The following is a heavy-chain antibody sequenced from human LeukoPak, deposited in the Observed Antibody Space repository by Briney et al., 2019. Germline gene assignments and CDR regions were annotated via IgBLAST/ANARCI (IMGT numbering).Heavy chain of an antibody. V-gene: IGHV1-69*13. J-gene: IGHJ4*02. CDR3: ARDPSYCGGDCSDY. D-gene: IGHD2-21*01. CDR2: IIPIFGTA. CDR1: GGTFSSYA. Sequence: SVKVSCKXSGGTFSSYAISWVRQAPGQGLERMGGIIPIFGTANYAQKFQGGVTITADESTSTAYMELSSLRSEDTAVYYCARDPSYCGGDCSDYWGQGTLVTVSS.